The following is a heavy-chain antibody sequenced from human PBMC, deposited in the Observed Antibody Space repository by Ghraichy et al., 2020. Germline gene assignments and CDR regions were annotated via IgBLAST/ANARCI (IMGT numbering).Heavy chain of an antibody. Sequence: GSLRLSCAASGFTFSSYAMSWVRQAPGKGLEWVSAISGSGGSTYYADSVKGRFTISRDNSKNTLYLQMNSLRAEDTAVYYCAKEAYDSSGYYYRPTSPPNYWGQGTLVTVSS. J-gene: IGHJ4*02. CDR1: GFTFSSYA. V-gene: IGHV3-23*01. CDR3: AKEAYDSSGYYYRPTSPPNY. D-gene: IGHD3-22*01. CDR2: ISGSGGST.